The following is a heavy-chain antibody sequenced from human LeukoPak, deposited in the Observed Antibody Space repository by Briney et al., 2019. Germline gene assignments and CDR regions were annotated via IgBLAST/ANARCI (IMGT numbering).Heavy chain of an antibody. CDR3: VRDPGSSRLYYFDY. CDR2: ISSSSSYI. V-gene: IGHV3-21*01. CDR1: GFTFSSYS. J-gene: IGHJ4*02. D-gene: IGHD2-2*01. Sequence: GGSLRLSCAASGFTFSSYSMNWVRQAPGKGLEWVSSISSSSSYIYYADSVKGRFTISRDNAKNSLYLQMNSLRAEDTAVYYCVRDPGSSRLYYFDYWGQGTLVTVSS.